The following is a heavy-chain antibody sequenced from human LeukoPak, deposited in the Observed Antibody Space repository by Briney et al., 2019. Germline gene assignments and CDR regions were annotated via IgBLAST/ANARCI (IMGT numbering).Heavy chain of an antibody. CDR3: ARSRRSSGWFVY. J-gene: IGHJ4*02. CDR2: INTGNGNT. Sequence: ASVKVSCKASGYTFTSYAMHWVRQAPGQRLEWMGWINTGNGNTKYSQEFQGRVTITRDTSANTAYMELSSLRSEDMAVYYCARSRRSSGWFVYWGQGTLVTVSS. V-gene: IGHV1-3*03. D-gene: IGHD6-19*01. CDR1: GYTFTSYA.